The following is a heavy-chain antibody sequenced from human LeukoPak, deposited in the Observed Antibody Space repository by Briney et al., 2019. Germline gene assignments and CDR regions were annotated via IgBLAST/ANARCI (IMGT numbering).Heavy chain of an antibody. D-gene: IGHD3-3*01. V-gene: IGHV4-4*07. CDR3: ARDPDFWSGYYNFDY. CDR2: IYTSGST. J-gene: IGHJ4*02. Sequence: PSETLSLTCIVSGGSISSYYWSWIRQPAGKGLEWIGRIYTSGSTNYNPSLKSRVTMSVDTSTNQFSLKLTSVTAAATAVYYCARDPDFWSGYYNFDYWGKGTLVTVSS. CDR1: GGSISSYY.